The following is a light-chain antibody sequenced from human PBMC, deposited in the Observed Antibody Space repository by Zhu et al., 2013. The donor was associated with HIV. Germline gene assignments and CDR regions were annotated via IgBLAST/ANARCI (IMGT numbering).Light chain of an antibody. CDR3: QSYDTSNHVV. CDR2: EDN. Sequence: NFILTQPHSLSESPGKTVTISCTGSSGSIASNYVQWYQQRPGSAPTTVIYEDNQRPSGVPDRFSGSIDSSSNSASLTISGLKTEDEADYYCQSYDTSNHVVIGGGTKLIVL. CDR1: SGSIASNY. J-gene: IGLJ2*01. V-gene: IGLV6-57*02.